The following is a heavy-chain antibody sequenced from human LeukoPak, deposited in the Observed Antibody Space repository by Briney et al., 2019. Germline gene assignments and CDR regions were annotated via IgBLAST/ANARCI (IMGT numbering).Heavy chain of an antibody. V-gene: IGHV3-7*01. D-gene: IGHD5-12*01. CDR2: INQDGSEE. Sequence: QTGGSLRLSCAASGFTFSNHWMTWVRQAPGKGLEWVAHINQDGSEEHYMDSVKARFTISRDNAKNSLSLQMNSLRAEDTAVYYCVRDGGVSGYDLLDYWGQGTLVTVSS. CDR1: GFTFSNHW. J-gene: IGHJ4*02. CDR3: VRDGGVSGYDLLDY.